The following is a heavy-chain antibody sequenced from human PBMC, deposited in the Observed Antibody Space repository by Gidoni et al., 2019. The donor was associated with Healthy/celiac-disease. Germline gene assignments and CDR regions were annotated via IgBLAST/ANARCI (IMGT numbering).Heavy chain of an antibody. Sequence: EVQLVESGGGLVQPGGSLRLSCAASGFTFSNYWMHWVRQAPGKGLVWVSRINSDGSSTSYADSVKGRFTISRDNAKNTLYLQMNSLRAEDTAVYYCARWEMASLDAFDIWGQGTMVTVSS. CDR3: ARWEMASLDAFDI. CDR2: INSDGSST. J-gene: IGHJ3*02. V-gene: IGHV3-74*01. D-gene: IGHD1-26*01. CDR1: GFTFSNYW.